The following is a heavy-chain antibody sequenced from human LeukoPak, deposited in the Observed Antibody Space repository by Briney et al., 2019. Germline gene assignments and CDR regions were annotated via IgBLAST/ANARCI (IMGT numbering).Heavy chain of an antibody. Sequence: PSETLSLTCTVSGGSISSYYWSWIRQPPGKGLEWMGYIYYSGSTNYNPSLKSRVTISVDTSKDQFSLRLRSVTAADTAVYYCARVGGRGILTDDYWGQGTLVTVSS. CDR1: GGSISSYY. CDR3: ARVGGRGILTDDY. J-gene: IGHJ4*02. V-gene: IGHV4-59*01. D-gene: IGHD3-9*01. CDR2: IYYSGST.